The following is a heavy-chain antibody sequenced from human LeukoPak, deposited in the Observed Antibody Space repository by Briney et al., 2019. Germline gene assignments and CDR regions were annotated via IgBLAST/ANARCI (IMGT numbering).Heavy chain of an antibody. V-gene: IGHV3-48*04. CDR2: ISSSSGTI. CDR3: ARSLCYDTGCSFDN. CDR1: GFIVSSNY. D-gene: IGHD3-3*01. J-gene: IGHJ4*02. Sequence: PGGSLRLSCAASGFIVSSNYMSWVRQAPGKGLEWVAYISSSSGTIYYADSVKGRFTVSRDNAKNSLYLHMTSLRAADTAVYYCARSLCYDTGCSFDNWGQGTLVTVSS.